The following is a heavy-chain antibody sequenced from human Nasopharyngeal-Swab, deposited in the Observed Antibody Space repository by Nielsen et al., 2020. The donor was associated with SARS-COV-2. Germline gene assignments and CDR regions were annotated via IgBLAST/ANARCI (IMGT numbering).Heavy chain of an antibody. V-gene: IGHV3-73*01. CDR3: TGGVTMVRH. D-gene: IGHD3-10*01. Sequence: GESLKISCAASGFTFSGSAMHWVRQASGKGLEWVGRIRSKANSYATAYAASVKGRFTISRDDSKNTAYLQMNSLKTEDTAVYYCTGGVTMVRHWSQGTLVTVSS. J-gene: IGHJ4*02. CDR1: GFTFSGSA. CDR2: IRSKANSYAT.